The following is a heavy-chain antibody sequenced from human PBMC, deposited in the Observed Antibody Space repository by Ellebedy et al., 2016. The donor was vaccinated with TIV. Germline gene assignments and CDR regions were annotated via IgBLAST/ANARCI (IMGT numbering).Heavy chain of an antibody. V-gene: IGHV3-74*01. J-gene: IGHJ5*02. CDR2: INSDGSST. CDR3: ARASPHCGGDCYFAWFDP. D-gene: IGHD2-21*02. Sequence: PGGSLRLSCAASGFIFSSYWMNWVRQAPGKGLVWVSRINSDGSSTSYADSVKGRFTISRDNAKNTLYLQMNSLRAEDTAVYYCARASPHCGGDCYFAWFDPWGQGTLVTVSS. CDR1: GFIFSSYW.